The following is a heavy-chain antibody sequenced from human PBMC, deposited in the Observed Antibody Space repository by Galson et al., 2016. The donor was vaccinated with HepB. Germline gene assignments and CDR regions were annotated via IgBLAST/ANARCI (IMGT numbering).Heavy chain of an antibody. V-gene: IGHV3-23*01. D-gene: IGHD5-24*01. CDR3: AKGRWDFDS. Sequence: SLRLSCAASGFTFSSYAMSWVRQAPGKGLEWVSAISGSGGSTYYADSVKGRFTTSRDNSKNTLYLQMHSLRGEDTAVCYCAKGRWDFDSWGQGTLVTVSS. CDR2: ISGSGGST. CDR1: GFTFSSYA. J-gene: IGHJ4*02.